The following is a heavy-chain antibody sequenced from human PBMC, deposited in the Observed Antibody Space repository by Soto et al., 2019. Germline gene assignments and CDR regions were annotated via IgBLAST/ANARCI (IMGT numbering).Heavy chain of an antibody. V-gene: IGHV1-2*02. CDR1: GYIFTDYY. CDR2: INPKSGDT. Sequence: ASVKVSCKASGYIFTDYYINWVRQAPGQGLEWMGWINPKSGDTDYAQNFQGRVTMTTDTSITTAYMELSRLRSDDTAVYYCARPYCTSNSCHNLFDSWGQGTLVTVSS. J-gene: IGHJ5*01. D-gene: IGHD2-2*01. CDR3: ARPYCTSNSCHNLFDS.